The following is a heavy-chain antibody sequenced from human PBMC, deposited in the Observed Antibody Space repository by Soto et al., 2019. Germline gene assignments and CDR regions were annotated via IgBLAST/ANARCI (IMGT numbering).Heavy chain of an antibody. D-gene: IGHD3-10*01. Sequence: SVKVSCKASGFTFTSSAVQWVRQARGQRLEWIGWIVVGSGNTNYAQKFQERVTITRDMSTSTAYMELSSLRSEDTAVYYCAADPYYYGSGSYYGYYYYGMDVWGQGTTVTVS. CDR1: GFTFTSSA. J-gene: IGHJ6*02. CDR2: IVVGSGNT. CDR3: AADPYYYGSGSYYGYYYYGMDV. V-gene: IGHV1-58*01.